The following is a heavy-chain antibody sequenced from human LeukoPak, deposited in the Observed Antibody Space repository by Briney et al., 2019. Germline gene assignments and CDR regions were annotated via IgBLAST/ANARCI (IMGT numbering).Heavy chain of an antibody. D-gene: IGHD3-22*01. CDR1: GGSISNYY. CDR2: IYYSGST. CDR3: ARARYYDSSGYQVWYFDL. Sequence: SETLSLTCTVSGGSISNYYWNWIRQPPGKGLEWIAYIYYSGSTNYNPSLKSRVTISVDKSKNQFSLKLSSVTAADTAVYYCARARYYDSSGYQVWYFDLWGRGTLVTVSS. V-gene: IGHV4-59*01. J-gene: IGHJ2*01.